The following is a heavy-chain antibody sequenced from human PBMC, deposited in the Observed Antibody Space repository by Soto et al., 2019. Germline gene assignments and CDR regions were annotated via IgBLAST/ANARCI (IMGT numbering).Heavy chain of an antibody. CDR2: ISAYNGNT. CDR1: GYTFTSYG. D-gene: IGHD3-10*01. V-gene: IGHV1-18*01. J-gene: IGHJ4*02. CDR3: ASWYYGSGSYYDSDY. Sequence: GASVKVSCKASGYTFTSYGITWGRRAPGQGLEWMGWISAYNGNTNYAQKLQGRVTMTTDTSTSTAYMELRSLRYDDTAVYYCASWYYGSGSYYDSDYWGEGTLVTVSS.